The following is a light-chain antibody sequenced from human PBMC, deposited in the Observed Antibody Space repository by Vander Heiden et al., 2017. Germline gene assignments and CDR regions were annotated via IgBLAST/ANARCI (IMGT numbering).Light chain of an antibody. V-gene: IGKV4-1*01. CDR3: QQYYSSPWT. CDR1: QSPFYASNNQSR. CDR2: WAS. J-gene: IGKJ1*01. Sequence: DIVMTQSPDSLAVSLGERATINCKSSQSPFYASNNQSRLAWYQRKPGQPPRLLIYWASTRQSGVPDRFSGSGSGTDFTLTISSLQAEDVAVYYCQQYYSSPWTFGQGTKVEIK.